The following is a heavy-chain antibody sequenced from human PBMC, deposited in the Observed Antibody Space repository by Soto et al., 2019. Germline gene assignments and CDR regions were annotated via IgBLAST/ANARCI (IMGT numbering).Heavy chain of an antibody. V-gene: IGHV1-2*02. CDR1: GYSFSDHF. CDR2: INPKTAAT. CDR3: ARIKWGLNYYNGMDV. D-gene: IGHD1-26*01. J-gene: IGHJ6*02. Sequence: QVQLVQSGAEVKKSGASVKVSCKPSGYSFSDHFSQWVRQAPGQGLEWVAWINPKTAATNYAKKFQGRVSLTWDTSSTTAYMELTRLRPDDTAVYYCARIKWGLNYYNGMDVWGQGTTVIVSS.